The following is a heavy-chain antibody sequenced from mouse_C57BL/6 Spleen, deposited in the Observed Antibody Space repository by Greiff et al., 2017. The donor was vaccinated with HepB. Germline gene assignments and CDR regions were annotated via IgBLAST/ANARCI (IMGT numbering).Heavy chain of an antibody. Sequence: EVQLQRSGPELVKPGASVKMSCKASGYTFTDYNMHWVKQSHGKSLEWIGYINPNNGGTSYNQKFKGKATLTVNKSSSTAYMELRSLTSEDSAVYYCASYYYGSSHWYFDVWGTGTTVTVSS. D-gene: IGHD1-1*01. V-gene: IGHV1-22*01. CDR2: INPNNGGT. CDR1: GYTFTDYN. J-gene: IGHJ1*03. CDR3: ASYYYGSSHWYFDV.